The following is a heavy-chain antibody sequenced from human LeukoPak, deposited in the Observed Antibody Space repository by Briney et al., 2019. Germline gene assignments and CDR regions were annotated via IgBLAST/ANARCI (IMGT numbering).Heavy chain of an antibody. D-gene: IGHD3-10*01. J-gene: IGHJ4*02. CDR3: AKDRRYGSGSAGLDY. CDR1: GLDVSGNY. V-gene: IGHV3-53*01. CDR2: MYAAGST. Sequence: GGSLRLSCAASGLDVSGNYMSWVRQAPGKGLESVSVMYAAGSTYYADSVRGRFTISRDTSKNTLYLQMNSLRVEDTAIYYCAKDRRYGSGSAGLDYWGQGTLVIVSS.